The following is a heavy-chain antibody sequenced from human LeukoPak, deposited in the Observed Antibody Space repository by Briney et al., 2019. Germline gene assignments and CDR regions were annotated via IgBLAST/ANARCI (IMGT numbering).Heavy chain of an antibody. V-gene: IGHV1-2*02. D-gene: IGHD3-10*01. Sequence: ASVKVSCKASGYTFTGYYMHWVRQAPGQGLKWMGWINPNSGGTNYAQKFQGRVTMTRDTSISTAYMELSRLRSDDTAVYYCARDATMVRGVNRWFDPWGQGTLVTVSS. CDR2: INPNSGGT. CDR3: ARDATMVRGVNRWFDP. CDR1: GYTFTGYY. J-gene: IGHJ5*02.